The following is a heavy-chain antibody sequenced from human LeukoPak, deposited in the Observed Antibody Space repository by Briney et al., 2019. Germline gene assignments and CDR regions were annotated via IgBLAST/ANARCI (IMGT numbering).Heavy chain of an antibody. CDR3: ASTNYDILTGYFF. J-gene: IGHJ4*02. CDR2: IYSGGST. D-gene: IGHD3-9*01. CDR1: GFTVSSNY. Sequence: HTGGSLRLSCAASGFTVSSNYMSWVRQAPGKGLEWVSVIYSGGSTYYADSVKGRFTISRDNSKNTLYLQMNSLRAEDTAVYYCASTNYDILTGYFFWGQGTLVTVSS. V-gene: IGHV3-53*01.